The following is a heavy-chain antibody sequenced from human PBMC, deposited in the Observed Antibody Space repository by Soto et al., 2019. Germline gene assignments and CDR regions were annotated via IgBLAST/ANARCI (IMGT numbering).Heavy chain of an antibody. D-gene: IGHD5-18*01. V-gene: IGHV3-23*01. CDR1: GFIFSNYA. Sequence: GGPLRLSCAAPGFIFSNYAMNWVRQAPGKGLEWVSAITGSGGSTYYADSVKGRFSISRDNSKDTLYLQMNSLRAEDTAVYYCAKAPDQGYGFYYFNFWGQGTLVTVSS. J-gene: IGHJ4*02. CDR2: ITGSGGST. CDR3: AKAPDQGYGFYYFNF.